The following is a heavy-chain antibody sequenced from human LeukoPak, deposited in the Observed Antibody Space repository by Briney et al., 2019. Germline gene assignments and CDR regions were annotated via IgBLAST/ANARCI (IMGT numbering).Heavy chain of an antibody. V-gene: IGHV5-51*01. J-gene: IGHJ4*02. Sequence: GESLKISCKGSGYSFTSYWIGWVRQMPGKGLEWMGIIYPGDSDTRYSPSFQGQVTISADKSISTAYLQWSSLKASDTAMYYCARQPDYYDSSGYYPFDYWGQGTLVTVSS. CDR3: ARQPDYYDSSGYYPFDY. CDR1: GYSFTSYW. D-gene: IGHD3-22*01. CDR2: IYPGDSDT.